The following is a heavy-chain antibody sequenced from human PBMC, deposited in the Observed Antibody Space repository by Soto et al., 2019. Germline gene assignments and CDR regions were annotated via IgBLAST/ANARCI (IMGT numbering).Heavy chain of an antibody. CDR1: GYTFTNHG. CDR2: IRGNDGNT. J-gene: IGHJ4*02. D-gene: IGHD6-13*01. Sequence: QVQLVQSGAEVKNPGASVKVSCKASGYTFTNHGISWVRQAPGQGLEWMGWIRGNDGNTKYAQKLQGRVTMTIDKSTTSAYMELRSLRSDDTAVYYCARRWESSSWYLDYWGQGTLVTVSS. CDR3: ARRWESSSWYLDY. V-gene: IGHV1-18*01.